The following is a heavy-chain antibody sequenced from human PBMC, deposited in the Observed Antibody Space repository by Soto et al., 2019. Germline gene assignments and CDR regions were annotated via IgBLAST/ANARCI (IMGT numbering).Heavy chain of an antibody. CDR2: ISGSGGST. CDR1: GFTFSSYA. V-gene: IGHV3-23*01. J-gene: IGHJ4*02. CDR3: AKLGIAVAGFLRRPY. D-gene: IGHD6-19*01. Sequence: GSLRLSCAASGFTFSSYAMSWIRQAPGKGLEWVLAISGSGGSTYYADSVKGRFTISRDNSKNTLYLQMNSLRAEDTAVYYCAKLGIAVAGFLRRPYWGQGTLVTVSS.